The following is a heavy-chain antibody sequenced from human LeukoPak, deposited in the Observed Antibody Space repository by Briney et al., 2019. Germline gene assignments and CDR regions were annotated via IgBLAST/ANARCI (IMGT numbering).Heavy chain of an antibody. CDR1: GFTFSIYS. CDR2: ISSSGSSI. V-gene: IGHV3-21*01. CDR3: ARGPSCSRTSCYTTGLFDY. J-gene: IGHJ4*02. Sequence: GGSLRLSCAASGFTFSIYSMNWVRQAPGKGLEWVSSISSSGSSIYYADSLRGRFTVSRDNAKNSLFLQMNSLRDEDTAVYFCARGPSCSRTSCYTTGLFDYWGQGTLVTVSS. D-gene: IGHD2-2*01.